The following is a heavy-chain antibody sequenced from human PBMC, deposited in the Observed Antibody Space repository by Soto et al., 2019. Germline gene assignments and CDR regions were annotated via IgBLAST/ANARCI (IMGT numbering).Heavy chain of an antibody. V-gene: IGHV1-3*01. CDR2: INAGNGNT. Sequence: ASVKVSCKASGYTFTSYAMHWVRQAPGQRLEWMGWINAGNGNTKYSQKFQGRVTITRDTSASTAYMELSSLRSEDTAVYYCATPGPRRPYYYDSSGYYGYWGQGTLVTVSS. J-gene: IGHJ4*02. CDR1: GYTFTSYA. CDR3: ATPGPRRPYYYDSSGYYGY. D-gene: IGHD3-22*01.